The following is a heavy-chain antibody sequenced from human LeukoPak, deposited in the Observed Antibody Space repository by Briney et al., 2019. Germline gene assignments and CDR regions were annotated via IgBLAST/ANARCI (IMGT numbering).Heavy chain of an antibody. CDR1: GDSISSYY. CDR2: IYYSGST. Sequence: KSSETLSLTCTVSGDSISSYYWNWIRQPPGKGLEWIGYIYYSGSTDYNPSLKSRVTISLDTSKNQFSLKLSSVTAADTAVYYCARVQTSITMIVVAAFDYWGQGTLVTVSS. CDR3: ARVQTSITMIVVAAFDY. V-gene: IGHV4-59*01. D-gene: IGHD3-22*01. J-gene: IGHJ4*02.